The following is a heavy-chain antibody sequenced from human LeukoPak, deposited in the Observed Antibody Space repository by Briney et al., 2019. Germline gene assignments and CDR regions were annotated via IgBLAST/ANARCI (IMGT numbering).Heavy chain of an antibody. CDR1: GFTFSSYW. CDR2: INSDGSSR. V-gene: IGHV3-74*01. J-gene: IGHJ4*02. D-gene: IGHD3-3*01. Sequence: GGSLRLSCAASGFTFSSYWMHWVRQAPGKGLVWVSLINSDGSSRNYADSVKGRFTISRDNSKNTLYLQMNSLRAEDTAVYYCAKDTYYDFWSGYSQTNYYFDYWGQGTLVTVSS. CDR3: AKDTYYDFWSGYSQTNYYFDY.